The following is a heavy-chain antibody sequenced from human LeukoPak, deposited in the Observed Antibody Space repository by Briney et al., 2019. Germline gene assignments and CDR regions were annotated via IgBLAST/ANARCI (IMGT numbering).Heavy chain of an antibody. D-gene: IGHD6-13*01. J-gene: IGHJ4*02. CDR3: XKEPSSSWYYFDY. Sequence: PGGSLRLSCAASGFTFSSYGMHWVRQAPGKGLEWVAFIRYDGSNKYYADSVKGRFTISRDNSKNTLYLQMNSLRAEDTAVYYCXKEPSSSWYYFDYWGQGTLVTVSS. CDR2: IRYDGSNK. CDR1: GFTFSSYG. V-gene: IGHV3-30*02.